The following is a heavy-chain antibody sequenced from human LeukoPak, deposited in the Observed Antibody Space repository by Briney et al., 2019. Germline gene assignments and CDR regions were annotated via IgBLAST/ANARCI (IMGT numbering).Heavy chain of an antibody. V-gene: IGHV3-30*18. CDR1: GFTFSSYG. CDR2: ISYDGSNK. Sequence: GGSLKLSCAASGFTFSSYGMHWVRQAPGKGLEWVAVISYDGSNKYYADSVKGRFTISRDNSKNTLYLQMNSLRAEDTAVYYCAKAIYDSSGYYPKYFQHRGQGTLVTVSS. J-gene: IGHJ1*01. CDR3: AKAIYDSSGYYPKYFQH. D-gene: IGHD3-22*01.